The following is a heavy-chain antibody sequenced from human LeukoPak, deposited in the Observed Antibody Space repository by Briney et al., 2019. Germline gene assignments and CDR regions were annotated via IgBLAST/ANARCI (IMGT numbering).Heavy chain of an antibody. V-gene: IGHV3-64D*06. CDR1: GFTFSTYA. CDR2: VTSNGGST. CDR3: ARAGYCSGGSCYFDH. J-gene: IGHJ4*02. D-gene: IGHD2-15*01. Sequence: PGGSLRLSCSASGFTFSTYAMHWVRQAPGKGLEYVSAVTSNGGSTYYADSVKGRFTISRDNSKNTLYLQMSSLSAEDTAVYYCARAGYCSGGSCYFDHWGQGTQVIVSS.